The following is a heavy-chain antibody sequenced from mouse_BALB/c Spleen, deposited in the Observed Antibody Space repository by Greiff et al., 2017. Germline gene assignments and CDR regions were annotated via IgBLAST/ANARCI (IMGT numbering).Heavy chain of an antibody. D-gene: IGHD3-2*01. CDR1: GFTFSSYT. Sequence: VQLKESGGGLVKPGGSLKLSCAASGFTFSSYTMSWVRQTPEKRLEWVATISSGGSYTYYPDSVKGRFTISRDNAKNTLYLQMSSLKSEDTAMYYCTRETARATLDYWGQGTTLTVSS. CDR3: TRETARATLDY. J-gene: IGHJ2*01. CDR2: ISSGGSYT. V-gene: IGHV5-6-4*01.